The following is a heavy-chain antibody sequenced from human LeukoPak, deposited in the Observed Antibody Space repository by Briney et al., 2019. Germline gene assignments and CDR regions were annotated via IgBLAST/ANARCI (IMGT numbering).Heavy chain of an antibody. CDR3: AKILSVYGYCSGGSCYPGY. V-gene: IGHV3-30*18. D-gene: IGHD2-15*01. CDR2: ISYDGSNK. Sequence: PGGSLRLSCAASGFTFSSYGMHWVRQAPGKGLEWVAVISYDGSNKYYADSVKGRFTISRDNSKNTLYLQMNSLRAEDTAVYYCAKILSVYGYCSGGSCYPGYWGQGTLVTVSS. J-gene: IGHJ4*02. CDR1: GFTFSSYG.